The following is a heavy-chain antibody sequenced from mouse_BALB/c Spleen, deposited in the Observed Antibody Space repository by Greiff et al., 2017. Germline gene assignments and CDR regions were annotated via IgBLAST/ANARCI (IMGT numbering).Heavy chain of an antibody. CDR2: INSNGGST. CDR1: GFTFSSYY. V-gene: IGHV5-6-2*01. Sequence: EVQGVESGGGLVKLGGSLKLSCAASGFTFSSYYMSWVRQTPEKRLELVAAINSNGGSTYYPDTVKGRFTISRDNAKNTLYLQMSSLKSEDTALYYCARGGLRNAMDYWGQGTSVTVSS. D-gene: IGHD2-4*01. CDR3: ARGGLRNAMDY. J-gene: IGHJ4*01.